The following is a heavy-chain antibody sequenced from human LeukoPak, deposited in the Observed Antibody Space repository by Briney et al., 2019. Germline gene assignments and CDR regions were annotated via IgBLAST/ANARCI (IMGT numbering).Heavy chain of an antibody. Sequence: SETLSLTCTVSGGSISSSSYYWGWVRQPPGRGLEWIGSIYYSGSTYYNPSLKSRVTISVDTSKNQFSLKLSSVTAADTAVYSCARDPTVRIGTDVWGQGTTVTVSS. D-gene: IGHD4-17*01. CDR3: ARDPTVRIGTDV. CDR2: IYYSGST. CDR1: GGSISSSSYY. J-gene: IGHJ6*02. V-gene: IGHV4-39*07.